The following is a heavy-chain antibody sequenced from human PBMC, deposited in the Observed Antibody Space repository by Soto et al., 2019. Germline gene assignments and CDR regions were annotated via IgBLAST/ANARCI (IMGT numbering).Heavy chain of an antibody. V-gene: IGHV1-18*01. D-gene: IGHD6-19*01. CDR2: ISAYNGNT. CDR3: ARVLHQWLLLGHPLVI. Sequence: ASVKVSCKASGYTFTSYGISWVRQAPGQGLEWMGWISAYNGNTNYAQKLQGRVTMTTDTSTSTAYMELRSLRSDDTAWYYGARVLHQWLLLGHPLVIGGQGTRVTVSS. CDR1: GYTFTSYG. J-gene: IGHJ3*01.